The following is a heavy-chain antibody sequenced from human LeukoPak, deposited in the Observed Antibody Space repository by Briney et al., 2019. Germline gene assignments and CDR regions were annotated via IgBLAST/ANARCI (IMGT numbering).Heavy chain of an antibody. Sequence: GGSLRLSCAASGFTFSSYSMNWVRQAPGKGLEWVSSISSSSSYIYYADSVKGRFTNSRDNAKNSLYLQMNSLRAEDTAVYYCARDPRIAAAADPYWGQGTLVTVSS. CDR3: ARDPRIAAAADPY. D-gene: IGHD6-13*01. J-gene: IGHJ4*02. CDR1: GFTFSSYS. V-gene: IGHV3-21*01. CDR2: ISSSSSYI.